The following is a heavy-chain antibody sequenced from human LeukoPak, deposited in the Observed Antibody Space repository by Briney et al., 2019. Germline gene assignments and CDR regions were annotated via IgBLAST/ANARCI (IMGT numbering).Heavy chain of an antibody. V-gene: IGHV3-7*01. Sequence: PGGPLRLSCAASGFTFSNYWMSWVRQAPGKGLEWVANIKQDGSEKYYVDSVKGRFTISRDNAKDSVYLQMNSLRAEDTAVYYCARSRGPYSSSCVSFWGQGTLVTVSS. CDR1: GFTFSNYW. D-gene: IGHD6-6*01. CDR2: IKQDGSEK. CDR3: ARSRGPYSSSCVSF. J-gene: IGHJ4*02.